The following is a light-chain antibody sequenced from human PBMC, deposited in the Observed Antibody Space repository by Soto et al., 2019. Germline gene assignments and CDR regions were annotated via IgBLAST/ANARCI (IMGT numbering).Light chain of an antibody. J-gene: IGKJ4*01. CDR3: LQDDSYPLT. CDR1: QGIRND. Sequence: AIQMTQSPSSLSASVGDRVTITCRASQGIRNDLGWYQQKPGKAPKLLIYGASSLQSDVTSRFSGSGSGTDFTLTISSLQPEDFATYYGLQDDSYPLTFGGGTKVEIK. CDR2: GAS. V-gene: IGKV1-6*01.